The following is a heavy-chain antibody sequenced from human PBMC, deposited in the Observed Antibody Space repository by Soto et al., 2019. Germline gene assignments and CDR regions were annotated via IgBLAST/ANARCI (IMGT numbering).Heavy chain of an antibody. CDR2: IYHSGST. J-gene: IGHJ6*02. Sequence: QVQLQESGPGLVKPSGTLSLTCAVSGGSISSSNWWSWVRQPTGKGLEWIGEIYHSGSTNYNPSLKSRVTISVNKSKNQFSLKLSSVTAADTAVYYCARDLRGPQPEGYYGMDVWGQGTTVTVSS. CDR1: GGSISSSNW. CDR3: ARDLRGPQPEGYYGMDV. V-gene: IGHV4-4*02.